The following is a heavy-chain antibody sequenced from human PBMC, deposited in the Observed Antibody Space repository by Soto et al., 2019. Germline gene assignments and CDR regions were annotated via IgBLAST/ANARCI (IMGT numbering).Heavy chain of an antibody. CDR1: GGSFSGYY. CDR3: ARGRITVTTHFDY. V-gene: IGHV4-34*01. CDR2: INHRRNT. J-gene: IGHJ4*02. Sequence: QVQLQQWGAGLLKPSETLSLTCAVYGGSFSGYYWSWIRQSPGKGLEWIGEINHRRNTNYNPSLKRRVTISLDTSKIQFSLKLISVTAADTAVYYCARGRITVTTHFDYWGQGTLVTVSS. D-gene: IGHD4-17*01.